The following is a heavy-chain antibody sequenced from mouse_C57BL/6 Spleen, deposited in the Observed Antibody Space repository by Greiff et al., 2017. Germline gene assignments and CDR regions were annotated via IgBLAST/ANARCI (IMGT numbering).Heavy chain of an antibody. CDR1: GYTFTDYY. CDR2: INPNNGGT. V-gene: IGHV1-26*01. J-gene: IGHJ3*01. CDR3: ARQGGSSYLFAY. D-gene: IGHD1-1*01. Sequence: VQLQQSGPELVKPGASVKISCKASGYTFTDYYMNWVKQSHGKSLEWIGDINPNNGGTSYNQKFKGKATLTVDKSSSTAYMELRSLTSEDSAVYYCARQGGSSYLFAYWGQGTLVTVSA.